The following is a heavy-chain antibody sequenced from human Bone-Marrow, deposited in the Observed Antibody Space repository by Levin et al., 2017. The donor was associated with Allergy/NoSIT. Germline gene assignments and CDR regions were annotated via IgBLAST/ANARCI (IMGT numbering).Heavy chain of an antibody. Sequence: NPGGSLRLSCSVSGGSISGYYWSWIRQSPGKGLEWIGYVYHGESPEYNPSLKNRVTIALDTSKNHFTLKLRSVTAADTAVYYCARDSEAVVRGHLHDWGQGTLVAVSS. CDR1: GGSISGYY. CDR2: VYHGESP. J-gene: IGHJ4*02. CDR3: ARDSEAVVRGHLHD. V-gene: IGHV4-59*01. D-gene: IGHD3-10*01.